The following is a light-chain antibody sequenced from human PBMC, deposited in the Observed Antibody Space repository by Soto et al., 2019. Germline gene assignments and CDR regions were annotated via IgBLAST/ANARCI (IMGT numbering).Light chain of an antibody. J-gene: IGKJ5*01. V-gene: IGKV3D-15*01. CDR1: QSVNRN. Sequence: EIVMTQSPATLSVSPGESATLSCRASQSVNRNLAWYQQKPGQAPRLLIYGTSSRATGIPDRFSGSGSGTEFTLTISSLQSEDFAVYFCHQYNNWPRTFGQGTRLEI. CDR3: HQYNNWPRT. CDR2: GTS.